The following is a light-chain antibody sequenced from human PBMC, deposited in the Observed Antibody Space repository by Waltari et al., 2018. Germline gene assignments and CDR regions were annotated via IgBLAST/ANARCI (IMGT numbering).Light chain of an antibody. CDR3: CSYVTSRTFV. J-gene: IGLJ2*01. Sequence: HSALTPAASVSGSPGQSITISCTGFSSAVESYNLVSWYQQHPGKVPKLLLYEGNKRPSGVSNRFSGSKSGDTASLTISGLQAEDEADYYCCSYVTSRTFVFGGGTKLTVL. V-gene: IGLV2-23*03. CDR2: EGN. CDR1: SSAVESYNL.